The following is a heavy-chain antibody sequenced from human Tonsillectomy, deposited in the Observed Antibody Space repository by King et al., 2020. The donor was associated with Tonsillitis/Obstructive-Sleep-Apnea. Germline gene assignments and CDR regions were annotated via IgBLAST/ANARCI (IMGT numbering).Heavy chain of an antibody. V-gene: IGHV5-10-1*03. J-gene: IGHJ4*02. CDR3: ARRYYYDSSGYCLDY. D-gene: IGHD3-22*01. CDR2: IDPSDSYT. Sequence: VQLVESGAEVKKPGESLRISCTGSGYSFTSYWISWVRQMPGKGLEWMGRIDPSDSYTNYSPSFQGHVTISADKSISTAYLQWSSLKASDTAMYYCARRYYYDSSGYCLDYWGQGTLVTVSS. CDR1: GYSFTSYW.